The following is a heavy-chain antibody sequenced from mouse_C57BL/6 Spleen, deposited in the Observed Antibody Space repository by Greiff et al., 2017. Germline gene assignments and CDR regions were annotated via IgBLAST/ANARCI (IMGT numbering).Heavy chain of an antibody. CDR1: GYPFTSYG. V-gene: IGHV1-81*01. J-gene: IGHJ4*01. CDR3: DRGGGDYSNYRYAMDY. CDR2: INPRRGNT. D-gene: IGHD2-5*01. Sequence: QVQLQQSGAELARPGASVKLSCKASGYPFTSYGISWVKQRTGTGLEGIGEINPRRGNTYYNEKFKGKATLTADRSASTAYMEHRSLASEDSAVYFCDRGGGDYSNYRYAMDYWGQGTSVTVSS.